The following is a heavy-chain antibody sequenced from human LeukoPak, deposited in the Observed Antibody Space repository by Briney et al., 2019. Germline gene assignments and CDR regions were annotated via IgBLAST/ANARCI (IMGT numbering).Heavy chain of an antibody. CDR3: ARDNWNYGSSMDV. Sequence: DPSETLSLTCTVSGGSVSSYYWSWIRQPPEKGLEWIGYIYYSGSTNYNPSLKSRVTISVDTSKNQFSLKLSSVTAADTAVYHCARDNWNYGSSMDVWGQGTTVTVSS. V-gene: IGHV4-59*02. J-gene: IGHJ6*02. CDR1: GGSVSSYY. CDR2: IYYSGST. D-gene: IGHD1-7*01.